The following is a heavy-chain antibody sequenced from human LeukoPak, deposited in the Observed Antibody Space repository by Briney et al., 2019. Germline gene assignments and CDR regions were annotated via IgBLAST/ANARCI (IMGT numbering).Heavy chain of an antibody. D-gene: IGHD2-2*01. Sequence: PSETLSLTCAVSGGSISSSNWWSWVRQPPGKGLEWIGEIYHSGSTNYNPSLKSRVTISVDKSKNQFSLKLSSVTAADTAVYYCARAVVPAAMRRVGYYYYYMDVWGKGTTVTVSS. CDR3: ARAVVPAAMRRVGYYYYYMDV. CDR1: GGSISSSNW. CDR2: IYHSGST. V-gene: IGHV4-4*02. J-gene: IGHJ6*03.